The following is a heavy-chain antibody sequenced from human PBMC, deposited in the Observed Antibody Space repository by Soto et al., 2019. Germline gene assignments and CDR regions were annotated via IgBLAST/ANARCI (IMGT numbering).Heavy chain of an antibody. CDR1: ELTLVNRW. CDR2: IKNKIEGGTT. Sequence: GGSLTLCGSAAELTLVNRWLILIRQAPGKGLEWVGRIKNKIEGGTTDYAVPVKGRFTISRDDSKNMLYLQMNSLITEDTAVYYCAPNWNFDYWVQGTPVTVSS. J-gene: IGHJ4*02. V-gene: IGHV3-15*01. CDR3: APNWNFDY. D-gene: IGHD2-8*01.